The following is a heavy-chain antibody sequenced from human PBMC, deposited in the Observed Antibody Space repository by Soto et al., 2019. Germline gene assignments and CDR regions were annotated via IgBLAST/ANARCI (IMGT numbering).Heavy chain of an antibody. Sequence: EVELVESGGGLIQQGGSLRLSCAGSGFVFSDYSINWVRQAPGMGLEWVSLITGGGSVKKYADSVKGRFTISRDNANNLVFLEMNRLRDGDTAVYYCARDYNGRSTDFWGQGTRVTVSS. V-gene: IGHV3-48*02. CDR2: ITGGGSVK. D-gene: IGHD2-8*01. CDR1: GFVFSDYS. CDR3: ARDYNGRSTDF. J-gene: IGHJ4*02.